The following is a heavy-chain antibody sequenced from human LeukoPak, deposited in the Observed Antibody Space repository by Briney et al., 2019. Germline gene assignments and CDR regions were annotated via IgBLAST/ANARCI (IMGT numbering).Heavy chain of an antibody. J-gene: IGHJ6*02. Sequence: ASVKVSCKASGYTFTGYYTHWVRQAPGQGLEWMGRINPNSGGTNYAQKFQGRVTMTRDTSISTAYMELSRLRSDDTAVYYCARGKGIQLWQLPRYAMDVWGQGTTVTVSS. CDR2: INPNSGGT. CDR3: ARGKGIQLWQLPRYAMDV. D-gene: IGHD5-18*01. CDR1: GYTFTGYY. V-gene: IGHV1-2*06.